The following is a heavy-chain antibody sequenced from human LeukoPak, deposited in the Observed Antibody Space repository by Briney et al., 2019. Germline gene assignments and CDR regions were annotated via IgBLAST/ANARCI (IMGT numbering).Heavy chain of an antibody. CDR3: ARFTYYYGSGSNDAFDI. D-gene: IGHD3-10*01. CDR1: GGSISSYY. Sequence: SETLSLTCTVSGGSISSYYWSWIRQPPGKGLEWIGYIYYSGSTNYNPSLKSRVTISGDTSKNQFSLKLSSVTAADTAVYYCARFTYYYGSGSNDAFDIWGQGTMVTVSS. CDR2: IYYSGST. J-gene: IGHJ3*02. V-gene: IGHV4-59*01.